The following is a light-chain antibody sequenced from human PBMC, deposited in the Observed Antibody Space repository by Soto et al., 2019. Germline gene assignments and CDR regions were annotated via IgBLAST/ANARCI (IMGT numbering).Light chain of an antibody. Sequence: EVVLTQSPGTLSLSPGGRATLSCRASQSISTNYLAWYQQKPGQAPKLLIYAASSRLTGIPDRFSGSGSGTDFTLTISRLEPEDFALYYCQQYGRTFGQGTRLDIK. CDR2: AAS. CDR1: QSISTNY. CDR3: QQYGRT. V-gene: IGKV3-20*01. J-gene: IGKJ5*01.